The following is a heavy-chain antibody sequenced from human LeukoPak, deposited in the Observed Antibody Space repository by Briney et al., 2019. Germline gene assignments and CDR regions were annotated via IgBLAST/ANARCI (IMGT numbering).Heavy chain of an antibody. V-gene: IGHV3-23*01. CDR3: AKVGYSGYDSAYYYYMDV. Sequence: PGGSLRLSCAASGFTFSSYAMSWVRQAPGKGLEWVSAISGSGGSTYYADSVKGRFTISRDNSKNTLYLQMNSLRAEDTAVYYCAKVGYSGYDSAYYYYMDVWGKGTTVTVSS. D-gene: IGHD5-12*01. CDR2: ISGSGGST. J-gene: IGHJ6*03. CDR1: GFTFSSYA.